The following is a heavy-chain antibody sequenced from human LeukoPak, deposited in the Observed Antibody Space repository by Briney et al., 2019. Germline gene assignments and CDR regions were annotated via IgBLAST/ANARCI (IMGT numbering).Heavy chain of an antibody. Sequence: SVKVSCKASGGTFSSYAISWVRQAPGQGLEWMGGIIPIFGTANYAQKFQGRVTITTDTSTSTAYMELRSLRSDDTAVYYCARDLWSVYDSSGYYRDFDYWGQGTLVAVSS. J-gene: IGHJ4*02. D-gene: IGHD3-22*01. CDR3: ARDLWSVYDSSGYYRDFDY. CDR1: GGTFSSYA. CDR2: IIPIFGTA. V-gene: IGHV1-69*05.